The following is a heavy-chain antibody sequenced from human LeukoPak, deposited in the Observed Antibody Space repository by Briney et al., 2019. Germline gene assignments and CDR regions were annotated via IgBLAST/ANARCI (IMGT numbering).Heavy chain of an antibody. Sequence: SETLSLTCAVYGGSFSGYYWSWIRQPPGKGLEWIGEINHSGSTNYNPSLKSRVTISVDKSKNQFSLKLSSVTAADTAVYYCAEAYSSGWYGGWFDPWGQGTLVTVSS. D-gene: IGHD6-19*01. CDR3: AEAYSSGWYGGWFDP. CDR1: GGSFSGYY. CDR2: INHSGST. V-gene: IGHV4-34*01. J-gene: IGHJ5*02.